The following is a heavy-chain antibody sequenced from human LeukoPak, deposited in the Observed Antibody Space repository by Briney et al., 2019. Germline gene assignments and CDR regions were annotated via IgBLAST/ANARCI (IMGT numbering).Heavy chain of an antibody. CDR1: GYTLTELA. CDR2: ISAYNGDT. J-gene: IGHJ6*03. D-gene: IGHD2-8*01. V-gene: IGHV1-18*01. Sequence: ASVKVSCKVSGYTLTELAMHWVRQAPGQGLEWMGWISAYNGDTDYAQNLQGRVTMTTDTSTSTAYMELRSLRSDDTAVYYCARDPSNTAGYYFYMDVWGKGTTVTVSS. CDR3: ARDPSNTAGYYFYMDV.